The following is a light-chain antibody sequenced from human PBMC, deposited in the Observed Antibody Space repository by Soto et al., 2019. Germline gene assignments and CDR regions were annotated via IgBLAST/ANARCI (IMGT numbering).Light chain of an antibody. CDR2: KAS. V-gene: IGKV1D-13*01. CDR3: LQFYECPFT. J-gene: IGKJ3*01. Sequence: AFQLTQSPSSLSASVEDRVTIACRASQGINTALAWYQQIPGRPPKLLIYKASNLQRGVPSRISGGGSGTDFTLTKNNLQPEDFATYYCLQFYECPFTFVPRTIVDSK. CDR1: QGINTA.